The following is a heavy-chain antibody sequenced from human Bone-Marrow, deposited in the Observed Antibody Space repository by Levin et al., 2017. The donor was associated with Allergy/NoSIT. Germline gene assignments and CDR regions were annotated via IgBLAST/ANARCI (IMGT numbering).Heavy chain of an antibody. V-gene: IGHV3-48*01. CDR2: ISSSSSTI. J-gene: IGHJ4*02. D-gene: IGHD1-26*01. Sequence: GGSLRLSCAASGFTFSSYSMNWVRQAPGKGLEWVSYISSSSSTIYYADSVKGRFTISRDNAKNSLYLQMNSLRAEGTAVYYCARGKLWGLPWYYFDYWGQGTLVTVSS. CDR1: GFTFSSYS. CDR3: ARGKLWGLPWYYFDY.